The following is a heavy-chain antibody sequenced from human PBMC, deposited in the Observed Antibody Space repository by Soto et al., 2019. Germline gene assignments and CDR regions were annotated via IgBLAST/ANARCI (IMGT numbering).Heavy chain of an antibody. CDR1: GYTFTSYG. J-gene: IGHJ5*02. V-gene: IGHV1-18*01. D-gene: IGHD4-17*01. Sequence: GASVKVSCKASGYTFTSYGISWVRQAPGQRLEWMGWISVYSDGTNYAQKFQGRVSMTTDTSTTTAYMELRSLRSDDTATVTLPGWFDPWGQGTLVTVSS. CDR3: PGWFDP. CDR2: ISVYSDGT.